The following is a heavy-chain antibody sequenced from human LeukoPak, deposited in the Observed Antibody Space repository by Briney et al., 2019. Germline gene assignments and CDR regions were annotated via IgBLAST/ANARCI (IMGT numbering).Heavy chain of an antibody. Sequence: GESLKISCKGSGYSFTSYWIGWVRQLPGKGLEWMGIIYPGNSDTRYNPSFQGQEGQVSISVDKSINTAYLQWSSLRASDTAMYYCARDSGGSQLPGYWGQGTLVTVSS. CDR3: ARDSGGSQLPGY. CDR2: IYPGNSDT. V-gene: IGHV5-51*01. J-gene: IGHJ4*02. D-gene: IGHD1-26*01. CDR1: GYSFTSYW.